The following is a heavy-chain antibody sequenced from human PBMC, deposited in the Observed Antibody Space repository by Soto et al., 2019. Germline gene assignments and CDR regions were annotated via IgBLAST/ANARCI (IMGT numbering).Heavy chain of an antibody. J-gene: IGHJ4*02. CDR2: IYYSGST. CDR3: ARFDSSSPELPYFDY. V-gene: IGHV4-31*03. D-gene: IGHD6-6*01. CDR1: GDCLGGKGYS. Sequence: SLACPVSGDCLGGKGYSCRWLRQHPGKGLEWIGYIYYSGSTYYNPSLKSRVTISVDTSKNQFSLKLSSVTAADTAVYYCARFDSSSPELPYFDYWGQGILVTVSS.